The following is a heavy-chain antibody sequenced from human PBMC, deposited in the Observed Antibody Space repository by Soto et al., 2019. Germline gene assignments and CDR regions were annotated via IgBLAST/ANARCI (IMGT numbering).Heavy chain of an antibody. V-gene: IGHV1-69*13. CDR2: IIPIFGTA. J-gene: IGHJ4*02. D-gene: IGHD3-22*01. CDR3: ARGVHYDSSGYYYFY. CDR1: GGTFNKYA. Sequence: ASVKVSCKASGGTFNKYAISWVRQAPGQGLEWMGGIIPIFGTANYAQKFQGRVTITADESTSTAYTELRSLRSEDTAVYYCARGVHYDSSGYYYFYWGQGTLVTVSS.